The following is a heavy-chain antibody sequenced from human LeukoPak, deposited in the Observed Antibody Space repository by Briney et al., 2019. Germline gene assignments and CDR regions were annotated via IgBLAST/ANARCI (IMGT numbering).Heavy chain of an antibody. V-gene: IGHV4-39*07. Sequence: PSETLSLTCTVSGGSISSSSYYWGWIRQPPGKGLEGIGSIYYSGSTYYNPSLKSRVTISVDTSKNQFSLKLSSVTAADTAVYFCARGLSSTRRESDYWGQGTLVTVSS. CDR1: GGSISSSSYY. CDR2: IYYSGST. CDR3: ARGLSSTRRESDY. D-gene: IGHD2-2*01. J-gene: IGHJ4*02.